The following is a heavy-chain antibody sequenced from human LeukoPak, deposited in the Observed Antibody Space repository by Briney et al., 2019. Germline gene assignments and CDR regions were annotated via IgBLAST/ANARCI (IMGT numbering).Heavy chain of an antibody. V-gene: IGHV5-51*01. J-gene: IGHJ6*04. CDR1: GYSFTSYW. Sequence: GESLQSSSRGAGYSFTSYWEGWVRQMPGKGLEWMGIIYPGDSDTRYSPSFQGQVTISADKSISTASLQWSSLKASDTAMYYCARPMVRGSAFYGMYIWGEGGTVTVSS. D-gene: IGHD3-10*01. CDR3: ARPMVRGSAFYGMYI. CDR2: IYPGDSDT.